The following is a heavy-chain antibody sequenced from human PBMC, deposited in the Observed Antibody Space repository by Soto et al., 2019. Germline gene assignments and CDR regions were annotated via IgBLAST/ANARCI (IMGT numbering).Heavy chain of an antibody. CDR3: AKDRGMVLSFYFDY. V-gene: IGHV3-9*01. CDR1: GFTFDDYA. Sequence: EVQLVESGGGLVQPGRSLRLSCAASGFTFDDYAMHWVRQAPGKGLEGFSGISWNSGSIGYADSVKGRFTLPRDNAKNSLYLQINSLRAEDTALYYCAKDRGMVLSFYFDYWGQGPLVTVSS. J-gene: IGHJ4*02. D-gene: IGHD6-13*01. CDR2: ISWNSGSI.